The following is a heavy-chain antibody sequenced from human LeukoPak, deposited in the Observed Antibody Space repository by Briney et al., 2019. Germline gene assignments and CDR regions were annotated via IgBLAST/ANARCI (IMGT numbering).Heavy chain of an antibody. Sequence: SETLSLTCTVSGGSISYYYWSWIRQSPGKGLEWIGYIHYSGTTNYNPSLKSRVTISVDTSKNQFSLQLRSVTAADTAVYYCAREDPQTTVPEGMDVWGQGTTVTVSS. V-gene: IGHV4-59*01. J-gene: IGHJ6*02. CDR1: GGSISYYY. CDR3: AREDPQTTVPEGMDV. D-gene: IGHD4-17*01. CDR2: IHYSGTT.